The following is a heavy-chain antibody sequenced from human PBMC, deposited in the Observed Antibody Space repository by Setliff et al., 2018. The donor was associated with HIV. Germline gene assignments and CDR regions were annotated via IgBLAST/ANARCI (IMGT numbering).Heavy chain of an antibody. CDR3: ARVGTGATEYFDY. D-gene: IGHD1-26*01. Sequence: GASVKVSCKASGGRFSSYAMSWVRQAPGQGLEWMGGIIPMFGSANYAQKFQGRVTITADGSTRTVYMVLSSLRSEDTAVYYCARVGTGATEYFDYWGQGTLVTVSS. J-gene: IGHJ4*02. CDR2: IIPMFGSA. V-gene: IGHV1-69*13. CDR1: GGRFSSYA.